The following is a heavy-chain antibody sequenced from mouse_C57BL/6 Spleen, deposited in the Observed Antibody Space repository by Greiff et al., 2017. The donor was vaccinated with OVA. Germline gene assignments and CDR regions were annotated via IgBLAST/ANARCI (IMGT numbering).Heavy chain of an antibody. Sequence: DVMLVESGEGLVKPGGSLKLSCAASGFTFSSYAMSWVRQTPEKRLEWVAYISSGGDYIYYADTVKGRFTISRDNARNTLYLQMSSLKSEDTAMYYCTRGSPRGYAMDYWGQGTSVTVSS. CDR1: GFTFSSYA. CDR2: ISSGGDYI. V-gene: IGHV5-9-1*02. J-gene: IGHJ4*01. CDR3: TRGSPRGYAMDY.